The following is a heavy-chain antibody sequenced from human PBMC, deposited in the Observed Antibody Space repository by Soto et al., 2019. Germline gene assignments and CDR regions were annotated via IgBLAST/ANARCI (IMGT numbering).Heavy chain of an antibody. CDR2: ISSSSSYI. CDR3: ARDQYYYDSSGYDY. D-gene: IGHD3-22*01. Sequence: LGGSLRLSCAASGFTFSSYSMNWVRQAPGKGLEWVSSISSSSSYIYYADSVKGRFTISRDNAKNSLYLQMNSLRAEDTAVYYCARDQYYYDSSGYDYWGQGTLVTVSS. V-gene: IGHV3-21*01. CDR1: GFTFSSYS. J-gene: IGHJ4*02.